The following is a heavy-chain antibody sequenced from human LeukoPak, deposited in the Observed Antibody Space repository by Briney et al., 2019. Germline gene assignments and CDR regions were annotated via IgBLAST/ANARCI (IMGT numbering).Heavy chain of an antibody. CDR3: ARGVVVVAATGAYYYYMDV. Sequence: SVKVSCKASGGTFSSYAISWVRQAPGQGLEWMGGIIPIFGTANYAQKFQGRVTITADESTSTAYMELSSLRSEDTAVYYCARGVVVVAATGAYYYYMDVWGKATTVTVSS. D-gene: IGHD2-15*01. J-gene: IGHJ6*03. V-gene: IGHV1-69*13. CDR1: GGTFSSYA. CDR2: IIPIFGTA.